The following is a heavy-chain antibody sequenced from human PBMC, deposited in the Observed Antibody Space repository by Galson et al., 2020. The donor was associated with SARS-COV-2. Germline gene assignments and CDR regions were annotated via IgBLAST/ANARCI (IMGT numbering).Heavy chain of an antibody. Sequence: GESLKISCKVSGYTLTELSMHWVRQAPGKGLEWMGGFDPEDGETIYAQKFQGRVTMTEDTSTDTAYMELSSLRSEDTAVYYCATGPVTVAARSWFDPWGQGTLVTVSS. CDR1: GYTLTELS. D-gene: IGHD2-15*01. J-gene: IGHJ5*02. CDR2: FDPEDGET. V-gene: IGHV1-24*01. CDR3: ATGPVTVAARSWFDP.